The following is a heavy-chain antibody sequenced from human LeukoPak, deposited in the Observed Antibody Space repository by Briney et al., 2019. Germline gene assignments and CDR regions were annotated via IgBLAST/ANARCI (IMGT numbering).Heavy chain of an antibody. D-gene: IGHD3-16*01. Sequence: SETLSLTCTVSGGSISGSNYYWGWIRQPPGKGLEWIGSIYYSGNTYYNPSLKSRVTISVDTSKNQFSLKLTSVTAADTAVYYCARGADLTRGYACFGYWGQGTLVTVSS. J-gene: IGHJ4*02. CDR3: ARGADLTRGYACFGY. V-gene: IGHV4-39*07. CDR2: IYYSGNT. CDR1: GGSISGSNYY.